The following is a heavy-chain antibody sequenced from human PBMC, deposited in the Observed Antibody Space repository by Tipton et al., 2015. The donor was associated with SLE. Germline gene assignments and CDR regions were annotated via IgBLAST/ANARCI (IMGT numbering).Heavy chain of an antibody. Sequence: TLSLTCTVSGGSLSSGDYHWSWIRQPPGKGLEWIGYIYYSGSTYDNPSLKSRVTISVDTSKNQFSLKLSSVTAADTAVYYCARVGLIAAAKTFDIWGQGTMVTVSS. J-gene: IGHJ3*02. CDR1: GGSLSSGDYH. V-gene: IGHV4-30-4*01. CDR3: ARVGLIAAAKTFDI. CDR2: IYYSGST. D-gene: IGHD6-25*01.